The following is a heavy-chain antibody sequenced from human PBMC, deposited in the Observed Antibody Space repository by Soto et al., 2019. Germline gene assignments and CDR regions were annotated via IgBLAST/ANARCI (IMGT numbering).Heavy chain of an antibody. J-gene: IGHJ4*02. Sequence: SETLSLTCAVYGGSFSGYYWSWIRQPPGKGLEWIGEINHSGSTNYNPSLKSRVTISVDTSKNQFSLKLSSVTAADTAVYYCARAPDIVATADYWGQGTLVTVSS. CDR3: ARAPDIVATADY. CDR2: INHSGST. CDR1: GGSFSGYY. D-gene: IGHD5-12*01. V-gene: IGHV4-34*01.